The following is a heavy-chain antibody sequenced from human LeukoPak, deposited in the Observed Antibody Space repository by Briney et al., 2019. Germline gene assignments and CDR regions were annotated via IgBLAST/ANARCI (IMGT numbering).Heavy chain of an antibody. J-gene: IGHJ4*02. Sequence: ASVKVSCKASGYTFTGYYMHWVRQATGQGLEWMGWMNPNSGNTGYAQKFQGRVTITRNTSISTAYMELSSLRSEDTAVYYCARAGTDYWGQGTLVTVSS. D-gene: IGHD3-10*01. CDR3: ARAGTDY. CDR1: GYTFTGYY. CDR2: MNPNSGNT. V-gene: IGHV1-8*03.